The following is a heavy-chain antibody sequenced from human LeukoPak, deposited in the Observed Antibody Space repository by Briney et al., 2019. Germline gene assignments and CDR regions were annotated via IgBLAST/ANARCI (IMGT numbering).Heavy chain of an antibody. J-gene: IGHJ5*02. CDR3: ASIVVVPAAIHKMGNWFDP. CDR2: IIPIFGTA. V-gene: IGHV1-69*05. Sequence: SVKVSCKASGGTFSSYAISWVRQAPGQGLEWMGRIIPIFGTANYAQKFQGRVTITTDESTSTAYMELSSLRSEDTAVYYCASIVVVPAAIHKMGNWFDPWGQGTLVTVSS. CDR1: GGTFSSYA. D-gene: IGHD2-2*01.